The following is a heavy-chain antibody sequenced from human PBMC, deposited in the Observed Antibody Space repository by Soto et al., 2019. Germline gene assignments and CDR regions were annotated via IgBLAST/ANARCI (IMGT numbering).Heavy chain of an antibody. V-gene: IGHV3-33*01. J-gene: IGHJ6*04. D-gene: IGHD6-25*01. CDR1: GFTFSSYG. CDR2: IWYDGSNK. CDR3: GRDLTRKAAAGTESFLQGMAV. Sequence: QVQLVESGGGVVQPGRSLRLSCAASGFTFSSYGMHWVRQAPGKGLEWVAVIWYDGSNKYYADSVKGRFTISRDNSKNPLYLKKNSRGAENTVVFYWGRDLTRKAAAGTESFLQGMAVGGKGPPATVSS.